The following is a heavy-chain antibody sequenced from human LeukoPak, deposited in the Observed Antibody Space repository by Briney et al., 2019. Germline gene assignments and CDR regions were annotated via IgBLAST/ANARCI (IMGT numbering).Heavy chain of an antibody. CDR2: NNHSGST. V-gene: IGHV4-34*01. Sequence: SETLSLTCAVYGGSFSGYYWSWIRQPPGKGLEWIGENNHSGSTNYNPSLKSRVTISVDTSKNQFSLKLSSVTAADTAVYYCATSSRFYYYYGMDVWGQGTTVTVSS. D-gene: IGHD3-16*01. CDR1: GGSFSGYY. CDR3: ATSSRFYYYYGMDV. J-gene: IGHJ6*02.